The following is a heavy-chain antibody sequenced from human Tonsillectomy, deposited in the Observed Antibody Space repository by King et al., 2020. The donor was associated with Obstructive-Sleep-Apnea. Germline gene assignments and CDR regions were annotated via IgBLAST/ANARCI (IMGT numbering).Heavy chain of an antibody. CDR2: ISWDGGST. D-gene: IGHD6-19*01. Sequence: VQLVESGGVVVQPGGSLRLSCAASVFTFDDYTMHWVRQAPGKGLEWVSLISWDGGSTYYADSVKGRFTISRDNSKNSLYLQMNSLRTEDTALYYCAKEVYSSGWYYFDYWGQGTLVTVSS. J-gene: IGHJ4*02. CDR3: AKEVYSSGWYYFDY. CDR1: VFTFDDYT. V-gene: IGHV3-43*01.